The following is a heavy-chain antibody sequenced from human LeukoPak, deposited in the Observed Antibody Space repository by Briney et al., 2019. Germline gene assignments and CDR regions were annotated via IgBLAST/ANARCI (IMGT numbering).Heavy chain of an antibody. Sequence: GGSLRLSCAAPGFTVSSNYMSWVRQAPGKGLEWVAVISYDGSNKYYADSVKGRFTISRDNSKNTLYLQMNSLRAEDTAVYYCARVFDYGDYSFDYWGQGTLVTVYS. CDR1: GFTVSSNY. CDR3: ARVFDYGDYSFDY. CDR2: ISYDGSNK. D-gene: IGHD4-17*01. J-gene: IGHJ4*02. V-gene: IGHV3-30-3*01.